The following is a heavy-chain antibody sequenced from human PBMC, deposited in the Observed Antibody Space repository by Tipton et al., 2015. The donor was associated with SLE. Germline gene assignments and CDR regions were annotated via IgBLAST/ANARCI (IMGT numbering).Heavy chain of an antibody. CDR3: AKDPWTSGDY. Sequence: SLRLSCAASGFTFSSYAMSWVRQAPGKGLEWVSVIYSGGSTYYADSVKGRFTISRDNSKNTLYLQMNSLRAEDTAVYYCAKDPWTSGDYWGQGTLVTVSS. CDR1: GFTFSSYA. J-gene: IGHJ4*02. CDR2: IYSGGST. V-gene: IGHV3-23*03. D-gene: IGHD3/OR15-3a*01.